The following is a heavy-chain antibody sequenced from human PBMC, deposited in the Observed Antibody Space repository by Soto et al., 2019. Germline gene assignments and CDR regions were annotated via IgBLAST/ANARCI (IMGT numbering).Heavy chain of an antibody. V-gene: IGHV3-30*18. CDR3: AKERRYSFDAFDI. J-gene: IGHJ3*02. CDR1: GFTFNFFG. Sequence: QEQLVESGGGVVQAGRSLRLSCAASGFTFNFFGMHWVRQAPGEGLEWVAVISYDGREKYYADSVKGRFTMSRDNSKNMVYLEMSSLRPEDTSVYYCAKERRYSFDAFDIWGHGTMVTVSS. CDR2: ISYDGREK. D-gene: IGHD5-12*01.